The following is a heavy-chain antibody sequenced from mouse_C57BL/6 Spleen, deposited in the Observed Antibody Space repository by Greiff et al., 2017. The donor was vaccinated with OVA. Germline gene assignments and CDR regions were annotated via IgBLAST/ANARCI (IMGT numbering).Heavy chain of an antibody. J-gene: IGHJ1*03. V-gene: IGHV1-9*01. CDR3: ARCRITTVVANWYFDV. CDR2: ILPGSGST. D-gene: IGHD1-1*01. Sequence: QVQLQQSGAELMKPGASVKLSCKATGYTFTGYWIEWVKQRPGHGLEWIGEILPGSGSTNYNEKFKGKATFTADTSSNTAYMQLSSLTTEDSAIYYCARCRITTVVANWYFDVWGTGTTVTVSS. CDR1: GYTFTGYW.